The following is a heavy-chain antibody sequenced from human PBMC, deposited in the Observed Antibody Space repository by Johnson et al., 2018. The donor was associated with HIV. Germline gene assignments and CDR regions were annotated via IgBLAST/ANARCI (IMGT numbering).Heavy chain of an antibody. Sequence: VQLVESGGGLVQPGGSLRLSCAASGFTFDDYAMHWVRQAPGKGLEWVSGISWNSGSMDYADSVKGRFTISRDNAKNSLYLQMNSLRAEDTALYYCAKAHSGSYSVAFDIWGQGTMVTVSS. CDR2: ISWNSGSM. V-gene: IGHV3-9*01. D-gene: IGHD1-26*01. CDR3: AKAHSGSYSVAFDI. CDR1: GFTFDDYA. J-gene: IGHJ3*02.